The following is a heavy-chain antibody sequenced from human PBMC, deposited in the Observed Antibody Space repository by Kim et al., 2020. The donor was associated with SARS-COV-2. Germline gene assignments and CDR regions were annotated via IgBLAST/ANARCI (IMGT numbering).Heavy chain of an antibody. CDR1: GGSISSSSYY. CDR2: IYYSGST. J-gene: IGHJ4*02. Sequence: SETLSLTCTVSGGSISSSSYYWGWIRQPPGKGLEWIGSIYYSGSTYYNPSLKSRVTISVDTSKNQFSLKLSSVTAADTAVYYCASTYDILTGEFDYWGQGTLVTVSS. CDR3: ASTYDILTGEFDY. D-gene: IGHD3-9*01. V-gene: IGHV4-39*01.